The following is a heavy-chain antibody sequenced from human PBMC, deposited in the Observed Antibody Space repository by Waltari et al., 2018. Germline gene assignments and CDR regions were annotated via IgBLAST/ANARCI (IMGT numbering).Heavy chain of an antibody. CDR3: TRVRSWGLLEY. CDR1: GFTLGDSA. V-gene: IGHV3-49*04. D-gene: IGHD3-16*01. J-gene: IGHJ4*02. CDR2: IRSKDYGGTT. Sequence: EVQLVESGGDLVQPGRSLRLSCTASGFTLGDSAMTWVRQVPGKGLEWVALIRSKDYGGTTKYAASVKGRFTISRDESKNIAYLQMNSLETEDTAMYFCTRVRSWGLLEYWGQGTLVTVSS.